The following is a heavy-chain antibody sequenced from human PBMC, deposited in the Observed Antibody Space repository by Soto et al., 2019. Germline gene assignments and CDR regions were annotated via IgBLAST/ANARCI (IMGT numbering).Heavy chain of an antibody. CDR1: GYNFANFW. J-gene: IGHJ4*02. CDR3: ARRHYSSSPGGDY. Sequence: GESLKISCTGSGYNFANFWIGWVRQMPGKGLEWMGIIYPGDSDTRYSPSFQGQVTISADKSINTAYLQWSSLKASDTAMYYCARRHYSSSPGGDYWGQGTLVTVSS. D-gene: IGHD6-6*01. V-gene: IGHV5-51*01. CDR2: IYPGDSDT.